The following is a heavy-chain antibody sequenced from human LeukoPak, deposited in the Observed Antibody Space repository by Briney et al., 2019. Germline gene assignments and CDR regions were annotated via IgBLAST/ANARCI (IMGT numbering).Heavy chain of an antibody. CDR1: GFTLSNYE. CDR2: ISSSGRTI. V-gene: IGHV3-48*03. Sequence: PGGYLRLSGAASGFTLSNYEMNWVRQAPGKGLEWVSYISSSGRTIYYADSVKGRFTISRDNAKNSLYLQMNSLRAEDTAVYYCAREGISSSDPFDYWGQGTLVTVSS. CDR3: AREGISSSDPFDY. J-gene: IGHJ4*02. D-gene: IGHD2-15*01.